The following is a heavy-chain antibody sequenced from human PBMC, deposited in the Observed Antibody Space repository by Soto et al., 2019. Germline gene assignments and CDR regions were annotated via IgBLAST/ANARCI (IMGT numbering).Heavy chain of an antibody. D-gene: IGHD6-19*01. CDR3: ARDRIAVTGFRPRNFDT. J-gene: IGHJ4*02. Sequence: EVQLVESGGGLGQPGGSLRLSCAASGFTFSSYEMNWVRQAPGKGLEWVSYISGSGSTIYYADSVKGRFTISRDNAKNSLYLQMNSLRAEDTAVYYCARDRIAVTGFRPRNFDTWGQGTLVIVSS. CDR2: ISGSGSTI. V-gene: IGHV3-48*03. CDR1: GFTFSSYE.